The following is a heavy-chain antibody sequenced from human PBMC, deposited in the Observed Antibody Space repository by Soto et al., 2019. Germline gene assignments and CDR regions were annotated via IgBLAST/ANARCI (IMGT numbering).Heavy chain of an antibody. J-gene: IGHJ4*02. D-gene: IGHD3-10*01. Sequence: EVQLVESGGGLVQPGGSLRLSCSASGFIFSSYWMSWLRQAPGKGLEWVASMNEYGSERYYVDSVKGRFTISRDNAKNLRYLQTSSRRAEDAAGYYCARATGADKEAYWGQGTLVTVSS. CDR2: MNEYGSER. CDR1: GFIFSSYW. V-gene: IGHV3-7*04. CDR3: ARATGADKEAY.